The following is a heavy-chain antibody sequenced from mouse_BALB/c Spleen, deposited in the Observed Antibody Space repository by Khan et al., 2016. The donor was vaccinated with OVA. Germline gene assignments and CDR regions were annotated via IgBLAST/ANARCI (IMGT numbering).Heavy chain of an antibody. CDR2: IWGDGST. Sequence: QVQLKQSGPGLVAPSQSLSITCTVSGFSLTTYGVNWIRQPPGKGLEWLGVIWGDGSTNYHSALISRLSISKDNSKSQVFLKLNSLQTDGTATYYCAKWGDGSTYAMDYWGQGTSVTVSS. V-gene: IGHV2-3*01. CDR1: GFSLTTYG. D-gene: IGHD2-3*01. CDR3: AKWGDGSTYAMDY. J-gene: IGHJ4*01.